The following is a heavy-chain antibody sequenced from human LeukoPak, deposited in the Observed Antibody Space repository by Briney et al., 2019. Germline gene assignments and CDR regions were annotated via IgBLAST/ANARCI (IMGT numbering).Heavy chain of an antibody. CDR2: ISSSSSYI. J-gene: IGHJ3*02. CDR1: GFTFSSYS. CDR3: ARGLYNYDSSGYYFAAFDI. D-gene: IGHD3-22*01. V-gene: IGHV3-21*01. Sequence: GGSLRLSCAASGFTFSSYSMNWVRQAPGKGLEWVSSISSSSSYIYYADSVKGRFTISRDNAKTSLYLQMNSLRAEDTAVYYCARGLYNYDSSGYYFAAFDIWGQGTMVTVSS.